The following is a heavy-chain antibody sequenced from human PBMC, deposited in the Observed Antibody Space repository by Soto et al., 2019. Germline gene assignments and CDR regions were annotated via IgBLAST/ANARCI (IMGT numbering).Heavy chain of an antibody. CDR1: GFTFSSYG. J-gene: IGHJ4*02. CDR2: ISYDGSNK. D-gene: IGHD6-6*01. Sequence: GGSLRLSCAASGFTFSSYGMHWVRQAPGKGLEWVAVISYDGSNKYYADSVKGRFTISRDNSKNTLYLQMNSPRAEDTAVYYCARDAPIAAHTPGYFDYRGQGTLVTVSS. CDR3: ARDAPIAAHTPGYFDY. V-gene: IGHV3-30*03.